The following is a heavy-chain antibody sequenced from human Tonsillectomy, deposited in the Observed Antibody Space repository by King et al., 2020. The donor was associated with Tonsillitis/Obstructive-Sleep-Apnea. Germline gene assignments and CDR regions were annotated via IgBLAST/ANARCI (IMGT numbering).Heavy chain of an antibody. V-gene: IGHV3-21*01. Sequence: VQLVESGGGLVKPGGSLRLSCVASGFNFRGHAINLVRQAPGKGLEWGSSMGQSGDYIFCADSVKGRCTVSRDNARNLLHLDMNSLKVEDTAVYYCARVGTVVDYMDVWGKGTTVTVSS. J-gene: IGHJ6*03. CDR3: ARVGTVVDYMDV. CDR2: MGQSGDYI. D-gene: IGHD2-15*01. CDR1: GFNFRGHA.